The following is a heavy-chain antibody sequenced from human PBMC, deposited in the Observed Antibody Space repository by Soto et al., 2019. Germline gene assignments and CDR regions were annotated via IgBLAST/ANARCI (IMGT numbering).Heavy chain of an antibody. CDR1: EYTLTQYR. D-gene: IGHD5-12*01. J-gene: IGHJ4*02. Sequence: VSCNASEYTLTQYRICCSRETPEQGREWMGIINPSGGSTSYAQKLQGRVTMTRDTSTSTAYMELSSLRSEDTAVYFSARGHGEMATILNVGGFEYWRQGTLVTVSS. CDR2: INPSGGST. V-gene: IGHV1-46*01. CDR3: ARGHGEMATILNVGGFEY.